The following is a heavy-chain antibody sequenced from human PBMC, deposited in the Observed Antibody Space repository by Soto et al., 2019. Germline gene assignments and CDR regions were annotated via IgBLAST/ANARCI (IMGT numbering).Heavy chain of an antibody. CDR1: GGTFSSYA. J-gene: IGHJ6*02. CDR3: ARGNPGIFGVVSSYGMDV. D-gene: IGHD3-3*02. V-gene: IGHV1-69*13. Sequence: SVKVSCKASGGTFSSYAISWVRQAPGQGLEWMGGIIPIFVTANYAQKFQGRVTITADESTSTAYMELSSMRYEDTAVYYCARGNPGIFGVVSSYGMDVSGQGTSAPV. CDR2: IIPIFVTA.